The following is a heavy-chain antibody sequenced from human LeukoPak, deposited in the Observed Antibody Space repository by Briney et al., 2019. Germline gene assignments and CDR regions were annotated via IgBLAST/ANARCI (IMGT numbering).Heavy chain of an antibody. Sequence: ASVKVSCKASGYTFTSYAMNWVRQAPGQGLEWMGWINTNTGNPTYAQGFTGRFVFSLDTSVSTAYLQISSLKAEDTAVYYCARDFDYYYDSSGYYHTRHFDYWGQGTLVTVSS. CDR2: INTNTGNP. J-gene: IGHJ4*02. CDR3: ARDFDYYYDSSGYYHTRHFDY. V-gene: IGHV7-4-1*02. D-gene: IGHD3-22*01. CDR1: GYTFTSYA.